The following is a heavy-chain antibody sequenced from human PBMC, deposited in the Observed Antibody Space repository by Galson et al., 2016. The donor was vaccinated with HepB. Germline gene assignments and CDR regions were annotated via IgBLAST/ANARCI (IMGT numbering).Heavy chain of an antibody. CDR3: STADY. CDR1: GGSISSSTYY. Sequence: SETLSLTCTVSGGSISSSTYYWAWIRQPPGKGLEWIGSVYYSGSTFYNPSLKSRVTISVDTSTNQFSLRLTSVTAADTAFYYCSTADYWGPGRLVTVSS. CDR2: VYYSGST. J-gene: IGHJ4*02. V-gene: IGHV4-39*03. D-gene: IGHD2/OR15-2a*01.